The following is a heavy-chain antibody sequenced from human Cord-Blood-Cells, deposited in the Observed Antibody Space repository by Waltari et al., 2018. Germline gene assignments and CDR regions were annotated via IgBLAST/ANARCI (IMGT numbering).Heavy chain of an antibody. CDR1: GLTFSGYG. CDR2: IEYDGSNK. CDR3: AKDQGGDYAFDI. Sequence: QVQLVESGGGVVQPGRSLRLSCSASGLTFSGYGMHWVRQAPGKGREWVEVIEYDGSNKYYADPVKVRFTISRDNSKNTLYLKMNSLRAEDTAVYYCAKDQGGDYAFDIWGQGTMVTVSS. D-gene: IGHD4-17*01. J-gene: IGHJ3*02. V-gene: IGHV3-30*18.